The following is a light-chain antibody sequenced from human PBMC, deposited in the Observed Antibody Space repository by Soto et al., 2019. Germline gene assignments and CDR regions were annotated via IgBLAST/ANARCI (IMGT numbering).Light chain of an antibody. CDR3: QRYNCDSWT. J-gene: IGKJ1*01. V-gene: IGKV1-5*03. Sequence: DIQMTQSPSTLSASVGDRVTITCRASQSVSSWLAWYQQKPGKAPKLLIYRASSLESGVPSRFSGSGSGTEFTLTISSLQPDDFATYYCQRYNCDSWTFGQGTKVDIK. CDR2: RAS. CDR1: QSVSSW.